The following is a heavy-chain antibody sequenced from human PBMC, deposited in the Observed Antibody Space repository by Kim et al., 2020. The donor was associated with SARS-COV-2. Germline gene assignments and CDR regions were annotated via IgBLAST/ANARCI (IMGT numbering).Heavy chain of an antibody. V-gene: IGHV4-34*01. CDR3: ARGFNDRASKRNLPYCSGGSCYKVNAFDI. CDR2: INHSGST. D-gene: IGHD2-15*01. CDR1: GGSFSGYY. J-gene: IGHJ3*02. Sequence: SETLSLTCAVYGGSFSGYYWSWIRQPPGKGLEWIGEINHSGSTNYNPSLKSRVTISVDTSKNQFSLKLSSVTAADTAVYYCARGFNDRASKRNLPYCSGGSCYKVNAFDIWGQGTMVTVSS.